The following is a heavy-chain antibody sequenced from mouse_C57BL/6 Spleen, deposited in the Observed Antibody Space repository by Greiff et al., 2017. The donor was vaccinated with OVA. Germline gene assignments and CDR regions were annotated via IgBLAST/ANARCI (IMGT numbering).Heavy chain of an antibody. J-gene: IGHJ4*01. Sequence: EVQLQQSGAELVKPGASVKLSCTASGFNIKDYYMHWVKKRTEQGLEWIGRIDPEDGVTKYAPKFQGKATITAETSSNTAYLQLSSLTSEDTAVYYCARGYYGSEQAMDYWGQGTSVTVAS. CDR1: GFNIKDYY. CDR3: ARGYYGSEQAMDY. D-gene: IGHD1-1*01. CDR2: IDPEDGVT. V-gene: IGHV14-2*01.